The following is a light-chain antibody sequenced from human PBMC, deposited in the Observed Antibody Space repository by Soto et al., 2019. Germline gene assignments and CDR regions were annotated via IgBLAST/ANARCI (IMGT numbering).Light chain of an antibody. Sequence: EIVLTQSPDTLSLSPGERATLSCRASQSIRSKRLAWYQQKPGQAPRLVIFDASNRASGMPERFSGSGSGTDFTLTISRVEPEDFAVYYCQEYDASPITFGLGTRLEIK. CDR2: DAS. CDR3: QEYDASPIT. V-gene: IGKV3-20*01. CDR1: QSIRSKR. J-gene: IGKJ5*01.